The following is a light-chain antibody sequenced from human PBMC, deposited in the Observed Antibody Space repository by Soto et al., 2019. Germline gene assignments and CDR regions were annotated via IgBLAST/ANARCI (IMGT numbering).Light chain of an antibody. CDR2: DVS. CDR3: GTWDSSLSGYV. CDR1: SSDVGGYNY. Sequence: QSALTQPASVSGSPGQSITISCTGTSSDVGGYNYVSWYQQHPGKAPKLMIYDVSNRPSGVSNRFSGSKSGNTASLGITGLQTGDEADYYCGTWDSSLSGYVFATGTKVTVL. V-gene: IGLV2-14*01. J-gene: IGLJ1*01.